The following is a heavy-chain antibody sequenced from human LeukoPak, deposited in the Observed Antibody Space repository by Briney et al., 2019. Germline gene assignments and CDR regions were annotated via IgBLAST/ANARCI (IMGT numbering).Heavy chain of an antibody. V-gene: IGHV4-59*01. D-gene: IGHD1-26*01. CDR2: IYYSGST. J-gene: IGHJ3*02. CDR3: ARAVVGATGGAFDI. Sequence: SETLSLTCTVSGGSISSYYWSWIRQPPRKGLEWIGYIYYSGSTNYNPSLKSRVTISVDTSKNQFSLKLSSVTAADTAVYYCARAVVGATGGAFDIWGQGTMVTVSS. CDR1: GGSISSYY.